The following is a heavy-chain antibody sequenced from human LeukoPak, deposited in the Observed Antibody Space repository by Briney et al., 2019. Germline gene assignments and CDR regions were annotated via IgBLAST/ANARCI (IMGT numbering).Heavy chain of an antibody. D-gene: IGHD4-17*01. J-gene: IGHJ4*02. CDR3: ARQSDYGFDY. CDR2: FYFSGST. CDR1: SGSISSNSYY. V-gene: IGHV4-39*01. Sequence: PSETLSLTCTVSSGSISSNSYYWGWIRQPPGKGLEWIASFYFSGSTYYNPSLKSRVTIYEHTSKNQVSLNLNSVTAADTAVYYCARQSDYGFDYWGQGTLVTVSS.